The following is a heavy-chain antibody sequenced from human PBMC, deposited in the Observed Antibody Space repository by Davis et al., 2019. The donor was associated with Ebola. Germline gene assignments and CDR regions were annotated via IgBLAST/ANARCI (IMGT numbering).Heavy chain of an antibody. Sequence: SVKVSCKASGGTFSSYAISWVRQAPGQGLEWMGGIIPIFGTANYAQRFQGRVTITADESRTIAYMELSSLRSEDTAVYYCAKDRYYDNNPLYYESECWGQGTLVTVSS. CDR3: AKDRYYDNNPLYYESEC. J-gene: IGHJ4*02. CDR1: GGTFSSYA. CDR2: IIPIFGTA. V-gene: IGHV1-69*13. D-gene: IGHD3-22*01.